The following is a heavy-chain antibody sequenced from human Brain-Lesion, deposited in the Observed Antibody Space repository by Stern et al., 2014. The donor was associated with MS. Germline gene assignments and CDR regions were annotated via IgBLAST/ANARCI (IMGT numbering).Heavy chain of an antibody. CDR1: GYTLTELS. CDR2: FDPEDGET. CDR3: ATFSPGAGGNYYRHFDY. Sequence: VQLVQSGAEVKKPGASVKVSCKVSGYTLTELSMHWVRQAPRKGLEWMGGFDPEDGETIYAQKFQGRVTTTEDTSTDTAYMELSSLRSEDTAVYYCATFSPGAGGNYYRHFDYWGQGTLVTVSS. D-gene: IGHD1-26*01. J-gene: IGHJ4*02. V-gene: IGHV1-24*01.